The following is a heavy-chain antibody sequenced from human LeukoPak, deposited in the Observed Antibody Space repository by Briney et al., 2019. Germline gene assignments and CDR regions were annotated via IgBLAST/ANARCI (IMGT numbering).Heavy chain of an antibody. CDR3: TRGGVDY. Sequence: GGSLRLPCAASGFTFSSYWMHWVRQTPGKGLVWVSRINSDGSTTTYADSVKGRFTISRDDAKNTLYLQMNSLRDEDTAVYYCTRGGVDYWGQGTLVTVSS. CDR2: INSDGSTT. J-gene: IGHJ4*02. CDR1: GFTFSSYW. D-gene: IGHD3-10*01. V-gene: IGHV3-74*01.